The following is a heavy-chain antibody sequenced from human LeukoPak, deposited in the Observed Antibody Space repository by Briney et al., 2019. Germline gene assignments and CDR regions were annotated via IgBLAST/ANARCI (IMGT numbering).Heavy chain of an antibody. CDR2: ISGSGGST. V-gene: IGHV3-23*01. CDR3: AKVPDIVVVPATYYFDY. D-gene: IGHD2-2*01. CDR1: GFTFSSYA. Sequence: TGGSLRLSCAASGFTFSSYAMSWVRQAPGKGLEWVSAISGSGGSTYHADSVKGRFTISRDNSKNTLYLQMNSLRAEDTAVYYCAKVPDIVVVPATYYFDYWGQGTLVTVSS. J-gene: IGHJ4*02.